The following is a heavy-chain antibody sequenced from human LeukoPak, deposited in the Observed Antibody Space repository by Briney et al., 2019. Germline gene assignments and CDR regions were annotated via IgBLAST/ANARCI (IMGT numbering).Heavy chain of an antibody. Sequence: GGSLRLSCAASGFTFSSYAMSWVRQAPGKGLEWVPALSGSGGSTYYADSVKGRFTISRDNSKNTLYLQMNSLRAEDTAVYYCAKVRDSSGYYFELYYFDYWGQGTLVTVSS. CDR3: AKVRDSSGYYFELYYFDY. D-gene: IGHD3-22*01. CDR2: LSGSGGST. J-gene: IGHJ4*02. CDR1: GFTFSSYA. V-gene: IGHV3-23*01.